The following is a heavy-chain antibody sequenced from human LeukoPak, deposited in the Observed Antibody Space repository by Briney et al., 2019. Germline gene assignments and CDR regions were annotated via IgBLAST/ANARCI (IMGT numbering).Heavy chain of an antibody. J-gene: IGHJ4*02. Sequence: PSETLSLTCTVSGYSISSGYYWGWIRQPPGKGLEWIGSIYHSGSTYYNPSLKSRVTISVDTSKNQFSLKLSSVTAADTAVYYCARDRTPPRRGGSGSYSIDYWGQGTLVTVSS. CDR3: ARDRTPPRRGGSGSYSIDY. V-gene: IGHV4-38-2*02. CDR2: IYHSGST. D-gene: IGHD3-10*01. CDR1: GYSISSGYY.